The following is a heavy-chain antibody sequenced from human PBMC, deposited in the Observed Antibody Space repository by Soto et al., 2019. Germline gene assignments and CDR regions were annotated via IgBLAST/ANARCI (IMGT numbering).Heavy chain of an antibody. CDR1: GFTFSSYS. CDR3: ARSWSWSGTAYFQH. D-gene: IGHD3-3*01. J-gene: IGHJ1*01. V-gene: IGHV3-21*01. CDR2: ISSSSNYI. Sequence: EVQLVESGGGLVKPGGSLRLSCAASGFTFSSYSMNWVRQAPGKGLEWVSSISSSSNYIYYADSVKGRFTISRDSAKNSLFLQMNSLRAEDTAVYYCARSWSWSGTAYFQHWGQGALVTVSS.